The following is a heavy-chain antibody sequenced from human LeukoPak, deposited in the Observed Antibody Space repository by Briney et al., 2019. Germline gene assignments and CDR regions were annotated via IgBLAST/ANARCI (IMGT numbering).Heavy chain of an antibody. CDR1: GFIFSSNY. CDR2: IYSGGST. J-gene: IGHJ4*02. V-gene: IGHV3-53*01. CDR3: ARGRGYSGCVPFDY. D-gene: IGHD5-12*01. Sequence: GGSLRLSCAASGFIFSSNYMSWVRQAPGKGLEWVSVIYSGGSTYYSDSVKGRFSISRHYSKNTVYLQMNSLRADDTAVYYCARGRGYSGCVPFDYWGQGTLVTVSS.